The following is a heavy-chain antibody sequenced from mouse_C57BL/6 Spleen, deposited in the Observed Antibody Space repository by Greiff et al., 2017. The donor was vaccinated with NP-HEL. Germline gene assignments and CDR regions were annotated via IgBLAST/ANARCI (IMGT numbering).Heavy chain of an antibody. J-gene: IGHJ4*01. CDR1: GFTFSDYG. CDR2: ISSGSSTI. D-gene: IGHD2-1*01. CDR3: ARGDNYYGNYYAMDY. Sequence: EVQGVEPGGGLVKPGGSLKLSCAASGFTFSDYGMHWVRQAPETGLEWVAYISSGSSTIYYEDTVKGRFTISRDNATNTLFLQMTSLWSEATAMYYGARGDNYYGNYYAMDYWGQGTSVTVSS. V-gene: IGHV5-17*01.